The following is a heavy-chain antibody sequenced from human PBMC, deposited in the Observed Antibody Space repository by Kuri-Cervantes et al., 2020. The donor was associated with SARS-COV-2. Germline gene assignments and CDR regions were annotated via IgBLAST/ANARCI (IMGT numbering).Heavy chain of an antibody. V-gene: IGHV1-18*01. D-gene: IGHD3-22*01. J-gene: IGHJ6*02. CDR2: ISAYNGNT. Sequence: ASVKVSCKASGYTFTSYGISWVRQAPGQGLEWMGWISAYNGNTNYAQKLQGRVTMTTDTSTSTAYMELRSLRSDDTAVYYCAREGYYDSSVYFGDYVRMDVWGQGTTVTVSS. CDR3: AREGYYDSSVYFGDYVRMDV. CDR1: GYTFTSYG.